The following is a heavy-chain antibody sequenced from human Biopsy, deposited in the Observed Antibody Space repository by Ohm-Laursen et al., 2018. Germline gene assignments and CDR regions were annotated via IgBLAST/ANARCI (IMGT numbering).Heavy chain of an antibody. CDR2: LYNTGGT. D-gene: IGHD2/OR15-2a*01. V-gene: IGHV4-59*07. CDR3: ARATNSTGWPYYYFYGMDV. CDR1: GGSISSYQ. J-gene: IGHJ6*02. Sequence: SDTLSLTCTVSGGSISSYQWTWIRQPPGKGLEWIGYLYNTGGTNYNPSLKSRVTISVDTSKNQFSLKLRSVTAADTAVYYCARATNSTGWPYYYFYGMDVWGQGTTVTVSS.